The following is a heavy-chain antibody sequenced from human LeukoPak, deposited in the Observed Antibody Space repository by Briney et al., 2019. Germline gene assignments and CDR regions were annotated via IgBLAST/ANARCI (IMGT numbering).Heavy chain of an antibody. Sequence: GGSLRLSCTASGLTVSTYSMNWVRQVPGKVLEWVSSISSSSSYIYYADSVKGRFTVSRDNAKNTLYLQMNSLRAEDTAVYYCARVIGWDEPFDIWGQGTMVTVSS. D-gene: IGHD1-26*01. CDR1: GLTVSTYS. CDR2: ISSSSSYI. J-gene: IGHJ3*02. CDR3: ARVIGWDEPFDI. V-gene: IGHV3-21*06.